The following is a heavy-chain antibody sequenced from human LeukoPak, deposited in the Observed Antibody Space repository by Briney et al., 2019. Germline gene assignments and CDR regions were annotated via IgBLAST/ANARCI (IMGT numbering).Heavy chain of an antibody. D-gene: IGHD2-15*01. J-gene: IGHJ3*02. CDR1: GGTFSSYA. Sequence: ASVKVSCKASGGTFSSYAISWVRQAPGQGLEWMGGIIPIFGTANYAQKFQGRVTITTDESTSTAYMELSSLRSEDTAVYYCARASYDIVAVVAATPAPAFDIWGQGTMVTVSS. V-gene: IGHV1-69*05. CDR2: IIPIFGTA. CDR3: ARASYDIVAVVAATPAPAFDI.